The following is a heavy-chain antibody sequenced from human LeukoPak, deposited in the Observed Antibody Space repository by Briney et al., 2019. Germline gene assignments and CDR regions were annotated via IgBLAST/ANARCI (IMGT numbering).Heavy chain of an antibody. CDR2: IKEDGSEK. V-gene: IGHV3-7*01. D-gene: IGHD3-16*01. CDR1: GFTFSNYW. J-gene: IGHJ4*01. CDR3: ARQGDDY. Sequence: GGSLRLSCAASGFTFSNYWMTWVRQAPGKGLECVANIKEDGSEKYYVDSVKGRFTISRDNAKNSLYLQMNSLRAEDTAVYYCARQGDDYWGHGTLVTVSS.